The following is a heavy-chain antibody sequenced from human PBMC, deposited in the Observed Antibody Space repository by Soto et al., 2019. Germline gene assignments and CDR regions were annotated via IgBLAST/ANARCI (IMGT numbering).Heavy chain of an antibody. CDR2: ISYDGSNK. Sequence: QVQLVESGGGVVQPGRSLRLSCAASGFTFSSYAMHGVRQAPGKGLEWVAVISYDGSNKYYADSVKGRFTISRDNSKNSLYLQMTSLRAEDTAVYYCSSWRPIDYWGQGTLVTVSS. V-gene: IGHV3-30-3*01. CDR3: SSWRPIDY. CDR1: GFTFSSYA. J-gene: IGHJ4*02. D-gene: IGHD6-13*01.